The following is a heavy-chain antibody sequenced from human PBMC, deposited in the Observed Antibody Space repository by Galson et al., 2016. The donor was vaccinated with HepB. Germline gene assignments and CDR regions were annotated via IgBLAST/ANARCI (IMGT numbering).Heavy chain of an antibody. D-gene: IGHD3-16*01. J-gene: IGHJ3*02. CDR3: ATDVRGGASDI. CDR2: ISWSSGSI. V-gene: IGHV3-9*01. CDR1: GFTFDDYA. Sequence: SLRLSCAASGFTFDDYAMHWVRQAPGKGLEWVSGISWSSGSIDYADSVKGRFTISRDNAKKSLYLQMDSLRAEDTALYYCATDVRGGASDIWGQGTMVTVSS.